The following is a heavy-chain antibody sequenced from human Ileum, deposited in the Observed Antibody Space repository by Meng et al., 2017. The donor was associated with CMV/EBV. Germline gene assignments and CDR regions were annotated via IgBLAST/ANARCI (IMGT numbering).Heavy chain of an antibody. Sequence: GPGLVTPSQTLSLPCTVTGGSISSGTYYWAWIRQSPGKGLEWIGSIYYSGSTYDNPSLKSRVTMSVDTFKNQFSLKLTSVTAADTAVYYCAGDWGPYSSRGYFDPWGQGTLVTVSS. CDR1: GGSISSGTYY. D-gene: IGHD6-13*01. J-gene: IGHJ5*02. CDR3: AGDWGPYSSRGYFDP. CDR2: IYYSGST. V-gene: IGHV4-39*07.